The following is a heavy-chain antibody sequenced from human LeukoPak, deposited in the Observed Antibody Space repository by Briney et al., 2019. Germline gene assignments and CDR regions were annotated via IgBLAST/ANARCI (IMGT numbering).Heavy chain of an antibody. CDR2: INHSGST. CDR3: ARAVYYDSGNFQFPHYYYYMDV. V-gene: IGHV4-34*01. CDR1: GGSFSGYY. J-gene: IGHJ6*03. D-gene: IGHD3-16*01. Sequence: PSETLSLTCAVYGGSFSGYYWSWIRQPPGKGPEWIGEINHSGSTNYNPSLKSRVTISVDTSKNQFSLKLSSVTAADTAVYYCARAVYYDSGNFQFPHYYYYMDVWGKGTTVTVSS.